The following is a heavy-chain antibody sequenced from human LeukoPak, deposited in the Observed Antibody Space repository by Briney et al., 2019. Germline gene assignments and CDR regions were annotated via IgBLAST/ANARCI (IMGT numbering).Heavy chain of an antibody. Sequence: GESLKISCRGSGDIFSTYWIVWVRQMPGKGLEWMGIIYPGDSDTRYSPSFQGQVTISADKSISTAYLQWSSLKASDTAMYYCARRGYCSRTTCNAGERNWFDPWGQGTLVTVSS. CDR1: GDIFSTYW. CDR2: IYPGDSDT. V-gene: IGHV5-51*01. D-gene: IGHD2-2*01. J-gene: IGHJ5*02. CDR3: ARRGYCSRTTCNAGERNWFDP.